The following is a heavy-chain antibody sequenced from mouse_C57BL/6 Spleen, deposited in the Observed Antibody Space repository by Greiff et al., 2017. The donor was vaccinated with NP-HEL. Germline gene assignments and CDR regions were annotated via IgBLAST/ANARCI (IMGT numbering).Heavy chain of an antibody. CDR2: INPGSGGT. CDR3: AREDYGSSPGDY. CDR1: GYAFTNYL. Sequence: VQLQQSGAELVRPGTSVKVSCKASGYAFTNYLIEWVKQRPGQGLEWIGVINPGSGGTNYNEKFKGKATLTSDKSSSTAYMQLSSLTSEDSAVYFCAREDYGSSPGDYWGQETSVTVSS. V-gene: IGHV1-54*01. D-gene: IGHD1-1*01. J-gene: IGHJ4*01.